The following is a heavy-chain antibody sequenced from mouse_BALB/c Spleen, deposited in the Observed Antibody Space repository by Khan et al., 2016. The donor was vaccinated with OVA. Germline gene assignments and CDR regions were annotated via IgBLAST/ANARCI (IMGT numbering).Heavy chain of an antibody. CDR1: GYSLTRYG. D-gene: IGHD3-3*01. CDR3: CGTKYLARY. V-gene: IGHV2-9*02. Sequence: QMQLEESGPGLVAPSQCLSITCTVYGYSLTRYGVHWVRQPPGKGLEWLGLICAGGGTNYYPALMYRLIISINNYKSLVLLMMNSLQTDDAAVYYCCGTKYLARYWGQGTTLTVSS. CDR2: ICAGGGT. J-gene: IGHJ2*01.